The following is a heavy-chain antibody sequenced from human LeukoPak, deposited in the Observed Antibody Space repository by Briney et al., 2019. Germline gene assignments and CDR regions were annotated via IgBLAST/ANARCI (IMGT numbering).Heavy chain of an antibody. J-gene: IGHJ4*02. Sequence: GASVKVSCKASGYTFTSYGISWVRQAPGQGLEWMGWISAYNGNTNYAQKFQGRVTMTRDTSISTAYMELSRLRSDDTAVYYCARDGQELLAAYYFDYWGQGTLVTVSS. D-gene: IGHD1-26*01. CDR3: ARDGQELLAAYYFDY. V-gene: IGHV1-18*01. CDR2: ISAYNGNT. CDR1: GYTFTSYG.